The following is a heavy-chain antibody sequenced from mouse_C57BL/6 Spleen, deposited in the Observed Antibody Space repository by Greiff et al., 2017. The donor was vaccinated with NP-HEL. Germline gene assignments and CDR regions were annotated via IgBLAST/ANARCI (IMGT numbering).Heavy chain of an antibody. Sequence: VQLQQSGAELVKPGASVKLSCTASGFNIKDYYMHWVKQRPEQGLEWIGRIDPEDGETKSAPKFQGKATMTADTSSNTAYLQRSSLTSEDTAGYYWARVYYDYWGQGTTLTVAS. CDR1: GFNIKDYY. V-gene: IGHV14-2*01. CDR2: IDPEDGET. CDR3: ARVYYDY. J-gene: IGHJ2*01.